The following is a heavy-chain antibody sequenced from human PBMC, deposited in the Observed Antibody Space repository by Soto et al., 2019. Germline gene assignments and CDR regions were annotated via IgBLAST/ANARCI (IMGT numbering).Heavy chain of an antibody. V-gene: IGHV3-21*01. CDR1: RFTFSSYS. J-gene: IGHJ4*02. Sequence: GGSLRLSCAASRFTFSSYSMNWVRQAPGKGLEWVSSISSSSSYIYYADSVKGRFTISRDNAKNSLYLQMNSLRAEDTAVYYCARANIVGTADYWGQGTLVTVSS. CDR2: ISSSSSYI. CDR3: ARANIVGTADY. D-gene: IGHD2-21*01.